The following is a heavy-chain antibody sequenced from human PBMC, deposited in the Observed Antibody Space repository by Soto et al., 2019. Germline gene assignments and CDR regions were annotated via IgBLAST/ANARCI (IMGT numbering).Heavy chain of an antibody. V-gene: IGHV3-53*01. J-gene: IGHJ3*02. Sequence: EAQLVQSGGGLVQPGGSLRLSCAGYGVTVTSNYMNWVRQAPGKGLEWVSVIYSGENAYYADSVAGRFTISRDNSKNTLYLQMNSLRVEDTAVYYCARDLDAFDTWGQGTTVIVSS. CDR2: IYSGENA. CDR1: GVTVTSNY. CDR3: ARDLDAFDT.